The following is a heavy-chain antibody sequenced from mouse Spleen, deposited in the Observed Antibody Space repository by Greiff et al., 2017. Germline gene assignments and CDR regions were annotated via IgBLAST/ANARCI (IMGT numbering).Heavy chain of an antibody. Sequence: QVQLKESGPGLVAPSQSLSITCTVSGFSLTSYGVHWVRQPPGKGLEWLGVIWAGGSTNYNSALMSRLSISKDNSKSQVFLKMNSLQTDDTAMYYCARDQRYGNSWFAYWGQGTLVTVSA. CDR3: ARDQRYGNSWFAY. CDR1: GFSLTSYG. CDR2: IWAGGST. J-gene: IGHJ3*01. V-gene: IGHV2-9*02. D-gene: IGHD2-1*01.